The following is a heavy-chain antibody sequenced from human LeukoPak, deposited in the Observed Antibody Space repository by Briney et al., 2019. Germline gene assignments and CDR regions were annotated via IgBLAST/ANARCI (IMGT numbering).Heavy chain of an antibody. CDR1: GFTHISFW. D-gene: IGHD1-1*01. J-gene: IGHJ3*02. V-gene: IGHV3-74*01. Sequence: GGALRLSCVATGFTHISFWMHSVRQAPAKGLAWVWRVCDNGSITNYADSVRSGFSISTDNTKKTLYLQKNSLRAEDTAVYYCVRHNAARAFDIWGQGKMVIVSS. CDR3: VRHNAARAFDI. CDR2: VCDNGSIT.